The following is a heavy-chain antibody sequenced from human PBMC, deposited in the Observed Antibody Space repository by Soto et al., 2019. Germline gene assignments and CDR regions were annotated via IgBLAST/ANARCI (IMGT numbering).Heavy chain of an antibody. D-gene: IGHD6-19*01. V-gene: IGHV4-30-2*01. CDR1: GGSISSGGYS. CDR3: ARAGGLGAVAVDY. J-gene: IGHJ4*02. Sequence: QLQLQESGSGLVKPSQTLSLTCAVSGGSISSGGYSWSWIRQPPGKGLEWIGYIYHSGSTYYNPSLRSRVTISVDRSKNQFSLKLSSVTAADTAVYYCARAGGLGAVAVDYWGQGTLVTVSS. CDR2: IYHSGST.